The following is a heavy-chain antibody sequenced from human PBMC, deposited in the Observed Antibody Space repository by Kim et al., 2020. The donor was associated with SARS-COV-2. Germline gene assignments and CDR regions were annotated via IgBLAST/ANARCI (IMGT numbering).Heavy chain of an antibody. D-gene: IGHD2-15*01. CDR3: ARGPPRYCSGGSCYALGAFDI. J-gene: IGHJ3*02. V-gene: IGHV4-4*02. CDR1: GGSISSSNW. CDR2: IYHSGST. Sequence: SETLSLTCAVSGGSISSSNWWSWVRQPPGKGLEWIGEIYHSGSTNYNPSLKSRVTISVDKSKNQFSLKLSSVTAADTAVYYCARGPPRYCSGGSCYALGAFDIWGQGTMVTVSS.